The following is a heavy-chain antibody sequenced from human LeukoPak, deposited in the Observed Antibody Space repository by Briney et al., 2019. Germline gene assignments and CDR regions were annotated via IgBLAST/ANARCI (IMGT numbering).Heavy chain of an antibody. D-gene: IGHD3-22*01. CDR3: ASLTTADAFDI. Sequence: SETLSLTCAVSGGSISSGGYSWSWIRQPPGKGLEWIGYIYYSGSTYYNPSLKSRVTISVDTSKNQFSLKVSSVTAADTAVYYCASLTTADAFDIWGQGTMVTVSS. CDR1: GGSISSGGYS. V-gene: IGHV4-30-4*07. CDR2: IYYSGST. J-gene: IGHJ3*02.